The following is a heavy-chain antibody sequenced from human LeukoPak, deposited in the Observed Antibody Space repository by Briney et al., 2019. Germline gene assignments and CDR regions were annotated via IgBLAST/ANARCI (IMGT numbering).Heavy chain of an antibody. CDR3: AKDHLATSLDY. CDR2: ISGSGGST. Sequence: GGTLRLSCAASGFTFSSYGMSWVRQAPGKGLEWVSAISGSGGSTYYADSVKGRFTISRDNSKNTLYLQMNSLRAEDTAVYYCAKDHLATSLDYWGQGTLVTVSS. J-gene: IGHJ4*02. CDR1: GFTFSSYG. D-gene: IGHD5-24*01. V-gene: IGHV3-23*01.